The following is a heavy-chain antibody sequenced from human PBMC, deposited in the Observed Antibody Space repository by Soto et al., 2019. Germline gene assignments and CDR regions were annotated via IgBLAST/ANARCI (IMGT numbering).Heavy chain of an antibody. CDR1: GGTFSSYA. V-gene: IGHV1-69*06. D-gene: IGHD6-19*01. CDR3: ATLQYSSGWFDY. Sequence: SVKVSCKASGGTFSSYAISWVRQAPGQGLEWMGGIIPVFGTGIYAQKFQGRVTITADKSTNTAYMELSSLRSEDTAVYYCATLQYSSGWFDYWGQGTLVTVSS. J-gene: IGHJ4*02. CDR2: IIPVFGTG.